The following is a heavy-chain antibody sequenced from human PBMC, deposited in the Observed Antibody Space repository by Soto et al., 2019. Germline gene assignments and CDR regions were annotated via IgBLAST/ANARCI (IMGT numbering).Heavy chain of an antibody. Sequence: GGSLRLSCAASGLTFSSYSMNWVRQAPGKGLEWVSYISSSSSTIYYADSVKGRFTISRDNAKNSLYLQMNSLRDEDTAVYYCARLGYSYGYTYYYGMDVWGQGTTVTVSS. D-gene: IGHD5-18*01. CDR3: ARLGYSYGYTYYYGMDV. V-gene: IGHV3-48*02. J-gene: IGHJ6*02. CDR2: ISSSSSTI. CDR1: GLTFSSYS.